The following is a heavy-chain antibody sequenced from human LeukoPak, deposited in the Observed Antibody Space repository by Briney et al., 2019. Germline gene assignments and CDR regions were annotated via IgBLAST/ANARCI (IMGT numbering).Heavy chain of an antibody. V-gene: IGHV3-21*01. CDR1: GFTFSSYS. CDR2: ISSSSSYI. CDR3: ARAPPRPDYYDSSGYYSPDYYFDY. Sequence: GGSLRLFCAASGFTFSSYSMNWVRQAPGRGLEWVSSISSSSSYIYYADSVKGRFTISRDNAKNSLYLQMNSLRAEDTAVYYCARAPPRPDYYDSSGYYSPDYYFDYWGQGTLVTVSS. D-gene: IGHD3-22*01. J-gene: IGHJ4*02.